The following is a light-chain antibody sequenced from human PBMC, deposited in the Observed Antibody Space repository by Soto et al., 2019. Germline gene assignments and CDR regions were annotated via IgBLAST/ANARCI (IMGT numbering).Light chain of an antibody. J-gene: IGLJ1*01. CDR2: EVR. CDR1: GSDVGGYNY. CDR3: SSYTSSGTYV. Sequence: QSALTQPASVSGSPGQSITVSCTGTGSDVGGYNYVSWYQQHPGKAPKVIIYEVRNRPSGVSDRFSGSKSGNTAPLTISGLQAEDEADYYRSSYTSSGTYVFGTGTKVTVL. V-gene: IGLV2-14*01.